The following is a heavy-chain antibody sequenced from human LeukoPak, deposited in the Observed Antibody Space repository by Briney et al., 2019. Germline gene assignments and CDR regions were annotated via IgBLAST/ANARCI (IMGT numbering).Heavy chain of an antibody. CDR1: GFTFSTYS. J-gene: IGHJ4*02. Sequence: GGSLRLSCAASGFTFSTYSMNWVRQAPGKGLEWVSSISTTGSHIYYADSVKGRFTISRDNAKNSLYLQMNSLRAEDTAVYYCAKWGCSGGSCYPFDYWGQGTLVTVSS. D-gene: IGHD2-15*01. CDR2: ISTTGSHI. V-gene: IGHV3-21*04. CDR3: AKWGCSGGSCYPFDY.